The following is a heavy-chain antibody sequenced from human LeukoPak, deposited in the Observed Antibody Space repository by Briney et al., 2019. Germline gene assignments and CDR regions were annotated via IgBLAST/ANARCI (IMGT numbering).Heavy chain of an antibody. J-gene: IGHJ4*02. D-gene: IGHD3-22*01. CDR3: ARLGRNYYESSGYYSFDY. V-gene: IGHV4-59*08. CDR2: IYYSGCT. Sequence: SETLSLTCTVSGGSISSYYWSCIRQPPGKGLEWIGSIYYSGCTIYNLSLKSRVTISVDTSKNQFSLTLSSVTAADTSVYYCARLGRNYYESSGYYSFDYWGQGTLVTVSS. CDR1: GGSISSYY.